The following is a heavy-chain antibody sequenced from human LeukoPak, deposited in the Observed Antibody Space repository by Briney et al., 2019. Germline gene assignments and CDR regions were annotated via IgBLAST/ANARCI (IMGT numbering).Heavy chain of an antibody. CDR1: GYTFTGYY. J-gene: IGHJ6*02. Sequence: ASVKVSCKASGYTFTGYYMHWVRQAPGQGLEWMGWINPNSGGTNYAQKFQGRVTMTRDTSISTAYMELSRLRSDDTAVYYCARGRDLEWLSTYYYYYGMDVWGQGTTVTVSS. CDR2: INPNSGGT. CDR3: ARGRDLEWLSTYYYYYGMDV. D-gene: IGHD3-3*01. V-gene: IGHV1-2*02.